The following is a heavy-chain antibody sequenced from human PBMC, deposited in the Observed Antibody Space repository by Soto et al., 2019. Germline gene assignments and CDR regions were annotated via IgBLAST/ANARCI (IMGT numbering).Heavy chain of an antibody. CDR3: ARTNPTKYYDYVWGDYRREGMDV. CDR1: GGTFSAYS. Sequence: SVNVSCKSSGGTFSAYSISWVRQAPGQGLEWMGGILPLSGTSNYTQRFQGRVTITADKSTSTAYMELSSLRSDDTAVYYCARTNPTKYYDYVWGDYRREGMDVWGQGTTVTVSS. CDR2: ILPLSGTS. J-gene: IGHJ6*02. V-gene: IGHV1-69*06. D-gene: IGHD3-16*02.